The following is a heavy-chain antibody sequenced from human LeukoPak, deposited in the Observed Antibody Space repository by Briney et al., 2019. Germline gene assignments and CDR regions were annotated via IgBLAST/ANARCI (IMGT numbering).Heavy chain of an antibody. D-gene: IGHD6-6*01. CDR3: ARGRVWSIADN. CDR2: IWYDGSNK. J-gene: IGHJ4*02. V-gene: IGHV3-33*01. Sequence: GGFLRLSCAASGFTFSTYGMHWVRQAPGKGLEWVAVIWYDGSNKYYADSVKGRFTISRDNSKNTLYLQMNSLRAEDTAVYYCARGRVWSIADNWGQGTLVTISS. CDR1: GFTFSTYG.